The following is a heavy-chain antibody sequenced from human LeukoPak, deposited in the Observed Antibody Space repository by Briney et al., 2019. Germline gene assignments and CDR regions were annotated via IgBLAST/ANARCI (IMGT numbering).Heavy chain of an antibody. CDR1: GGSISSSSYY. CDR2: IYYSGST. J-gene: IGHJ4*02. CDR3: ARDYGGKFDY. D-gene: IGHD4-23*01. Sequence: SETLSLTCTVSGGSISSSSYYWGWIRQPPGKGLEWIGNIYYSGSTYYNPSLKSRVTISMDTSKNQFSLNLNSVTAADTAVYYCARDYGGKFDYWGQGTLVTVSS. V-gene: IGHV4-39*07.